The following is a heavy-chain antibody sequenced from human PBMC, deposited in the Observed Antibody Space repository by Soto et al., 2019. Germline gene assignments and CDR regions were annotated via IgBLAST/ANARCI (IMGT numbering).Heavy chain of an antibody. CDR1: GFTFSSHA. J-gene: IGHJ4*02. CDR2: ISGGGGST. CDR3: ASPITMVRGVPHDY. V-gene: IGHV3-23*01. Sequence: LRLSCAASGFTFSSHAMSWVRQAPGKGLEWVSTISGGGGSTYYADSVKGRFTISRDNSKNTLYLQMNSLRAEDTAVYYCASPITMVRGVPHDYWGQGTLVTVSS. D-gene: IGHD3-10*01.